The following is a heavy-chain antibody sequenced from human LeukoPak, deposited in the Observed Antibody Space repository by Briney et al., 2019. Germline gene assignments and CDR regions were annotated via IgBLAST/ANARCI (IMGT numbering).Heavy chain of an antibody. J-gene: IGHJ4*02. D-gene: IGHD6-19*01. CDR1: GDSVSSNSAA. CDR2: TYYRSKWYN. V-gene: IGHV6-1*01. Sequence: SQTLSLTCAISGDSVSSNSAAWNCIRQSPSRGLEWLGRTYYRSKWYNDYAVSVKSRITINPGTSKNQFSLQLNSVTPEDTAVYYCARERTYSSGWPLDYWGQGTLVTVSS. CDR3: ARERTYSSGWPLDY.